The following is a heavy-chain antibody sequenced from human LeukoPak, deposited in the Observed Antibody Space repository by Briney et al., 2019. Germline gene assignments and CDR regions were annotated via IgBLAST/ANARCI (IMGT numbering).Heavy chain of an antibody. V-gene: IGHV3-7*03. D-gene: IGHD1-26*01. J-gene: IGHJ6*02. CDR2: INQDGSEK. Sequence: GGSLRLSCAVSGFSFSNYWMNWVHQAPGKGLEWVANINQDGSEKHYVDSVRGRFTISRDNAKNSLYLQMNSLRSEDTAVYYCASGIVGDRVPKYYYYGMDVWGQGTTVTVSS. CDR3: ASGIVGDRVPKYYYYGMDV. CDR1: GFSFSNYW.